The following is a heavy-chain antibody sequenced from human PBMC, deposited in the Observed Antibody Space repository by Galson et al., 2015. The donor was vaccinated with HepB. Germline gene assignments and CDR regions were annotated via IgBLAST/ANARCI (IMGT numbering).Heavy chain of an antibody. Sequence: SVKVSCKASGDTFTSYAISWVRQAPGQGLEWMGVIIPIFGTANYAQRFQDRVTITADKSTTTAYLELTSLRSEDTAVYYCAAVIWSGYYYPVDFWAEGTLVSVSS. D-gene: IGHD3-3*01. CDR2: IIPIFGTA. CDR3: AAVIWSGYYYPVDF. J-gene: IGHJ4*02. CDR1: GDTFTSYA. V-gene: IGHV1-69*06.